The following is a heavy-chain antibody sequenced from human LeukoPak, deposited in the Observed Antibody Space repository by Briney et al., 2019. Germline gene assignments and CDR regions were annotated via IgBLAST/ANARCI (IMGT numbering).Heavy chain of an antibody. J-gene: IGHJ4*02. Sequence: PSETLSLTCTVYGESFSDFGWSWIRQPPGKGLEWIGEINHSGSTNYNPSLKSRVTMSVDTSKNQFSLKLTSVTAADTAVYFCARQSWREAVAGLDYWGQGTLVTVSS. V-gene: IGHV4-34*01. CDR3: ARQSWREAVAGLDY. CDR1: GESFSDFG. D-gene: IGHD6-19*01. CDR2: INHSGST.